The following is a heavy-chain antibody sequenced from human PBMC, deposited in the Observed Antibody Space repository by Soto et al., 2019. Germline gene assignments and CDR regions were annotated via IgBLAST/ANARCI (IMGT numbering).Heavy chain of an antibody. Sequence: PSETLSLTCTVSGGSISSGGYYWSWIRQHPGKGLEWIGYIYYSGSTYYNPSLKSRVTISVDTSKNQFSLKLSSVTAADTAVYYCAREFRGRGIAAGNWFDPWGQGTLVTVSS. D-gene: IGHD6-13*01. CDR1: GGSISSGGYY. CDR2: IYYSGST. CDR3: AREFRGRGIAAGNWFDP. V-gene: IGHV4-31*03. J-gene: IGHJ5*02.